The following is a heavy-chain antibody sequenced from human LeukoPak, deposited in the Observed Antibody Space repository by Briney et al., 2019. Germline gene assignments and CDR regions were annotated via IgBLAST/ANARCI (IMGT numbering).Heavy chain of an antibody. Sequence: GGSLRLSCAASGFTFSSYGMNWVRQAPGKGLEWVSSISSSSTYIYYADSVKGRFTISRDNSKNTLYLQMNSLRAEDTAVYYCAKGDSGSYYYFDYWGQGTLVTVSS. CDR3: AKGDSGSYYYFDY. CDR2: ISSSSTYI. J-gene: IGHJ4*02. CDR1: GFTFSSYG. D-gene: IGHD1-26*01. V-gene: IGHV3-21*04.